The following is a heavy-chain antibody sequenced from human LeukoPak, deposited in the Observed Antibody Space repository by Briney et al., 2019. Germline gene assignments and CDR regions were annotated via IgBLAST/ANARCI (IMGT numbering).Heavy chain of an antibody. V-gene: IGHV4-34*01. CDR3: ASSLPWFDP. Sequence: PSETLSLTCAVYGGSFSGYYWSWIRQPPGKGLEWIGEINHSGSTNYNPSLKSRVTISVDTSKNQFSLKLSSVTAADTAVYYCASSLPWFDPWGQGTLVTVSS. J-gene: IGHJ5*02. CDR1: GGSFSGYY. CDR2: INHSGST.